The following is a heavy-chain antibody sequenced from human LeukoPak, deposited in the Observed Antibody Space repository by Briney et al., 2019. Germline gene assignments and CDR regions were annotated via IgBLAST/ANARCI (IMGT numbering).Heavy chain of an antibody. J-gene: IGHJ4*02. Sequence: GGSLRLSCAASGFTFSSYSMNWVRQAPGKGLEWVSSISSSSSYIYYADSVKGRFTISGDNAKNSLYLQMNSLRAEDTAVYYCARYDFDWLGFDYWGQGTLVTVSS. CDR3: ARYDFDWLGFDY. CDR1: GFTFSSYS. D-gene: IGHD3-9*01. V-gene: IGHV3-21*01. CDR2: ISSSSSYI.